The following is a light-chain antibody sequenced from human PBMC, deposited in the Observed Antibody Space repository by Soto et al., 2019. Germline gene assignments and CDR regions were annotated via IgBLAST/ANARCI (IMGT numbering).Light chain of an antibody. CDR3: QSYDSSLRHYV. CDR2: RNT. V-gene: IGLV1-40*01. J-gene: IGLJ1*01. Sequence: QSVLTQPPSVSGAPGQRVTISCTGSSSDIGAGYDVHWYQQLPGKAPTLLIYRNTKRPSGVTDRFSGSRSGTSASLAITVLQAEDEADYYCQSYDSSLRHYVFGTGTKLTVL. CDR1: SSDIGAGYD.